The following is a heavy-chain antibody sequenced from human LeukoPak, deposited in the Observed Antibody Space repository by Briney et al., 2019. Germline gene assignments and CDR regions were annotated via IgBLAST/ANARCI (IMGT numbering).Heavy chain of an antibody. CDR1: GFTFSSYG. CDR2: IWYDGSNK. Sequence: GGSLRLSCAASGFTFSSYGMHWVRQAPGKGLGWVAVIWYDGSNKYYADSVKGRFTISRDNSKNTLYLQMNSLRAEDTAVYYCARRGYYYDSSGYYGDYFDYWGQGTLVTVSS. D-gene: IGHD3-22*01. V-gene: IGHV3-33*01. J-gene: IGHJ4*02. CDR3: ARRGYYYDSSGYYGDYFDY.